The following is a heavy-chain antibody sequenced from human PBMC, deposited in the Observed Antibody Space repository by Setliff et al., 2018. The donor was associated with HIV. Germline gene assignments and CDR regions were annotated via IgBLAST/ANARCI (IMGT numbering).Heavy chain of an antibody. Sequence: SETLSLTCTVSGGSISSGSHYWTWIRQPAGKGLEWIGHIHTSGSTNYDLSLMSRVTISVDTSKNQFSLKLSSVTAADTAVYYCATSGYSYAFNWFDPW. J-gene: IGHJ5*02. V-gene: IGHV4-61*09. D-gene: IGHD5-18*01. CDR2: IHTSGST. CDR3: ATSGYSYAFNWFDP. CDR1: GGSISSGSHY.